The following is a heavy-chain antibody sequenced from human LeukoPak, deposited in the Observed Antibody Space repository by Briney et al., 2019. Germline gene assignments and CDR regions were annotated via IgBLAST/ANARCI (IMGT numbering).Heavy chain of an antibody. CDR3: AREPTYSSSWYTTCDF. J-gene: IGHJ4*02. CDR1: GFTFSSYN. V-gene: IGHV3-48*01. CDR2: ISLSTTSI. Sequence: GGSLRLSCAASGFTFSSYNMNCVRQAPGKRLEWISYISLSTTSIYYADSVKGRFTISRDNAKNSLYLQMNSLRAEDTAVYYCAREPTYSSSWYTTCDFWGQGTLVTVSS. D-gene: IGHD6-13*01.